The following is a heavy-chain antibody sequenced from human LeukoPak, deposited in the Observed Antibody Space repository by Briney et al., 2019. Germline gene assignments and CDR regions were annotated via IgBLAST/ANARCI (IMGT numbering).Heavy chain of an antibody. V-gene: IGHV3-30*02. J-gene: IGHJ4*02. CDR3: AKESDSGYHSEGPKN. Sequence: GGSLRLSCAASGFVLSDYGMHWVRQAPGKGLEWVAFVRNDGGNEYYVGSVNGRFTISRDKSKNTLYLQMNSLRAEDTAVYSCAKESDSGYHSEGPKNWGLGTLVTVSS. CDR1: GFVLSDYG. D-gene: IGHD5-12*01. CDR2: VRNDGGNE.